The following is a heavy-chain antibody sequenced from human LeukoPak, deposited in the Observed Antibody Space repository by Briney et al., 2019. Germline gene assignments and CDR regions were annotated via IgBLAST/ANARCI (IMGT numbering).Heavy chain of an antibody. J-gene: IGHJ3*02. V-gene: IGHV4-59*08. CDR1: GGSFSGYY. CDR2: IYYSGST. D-gene: IGHD3-22*01. CDR3: ASAYYDSSGYYSPDAFDI. Sequence: SETLSLTCAVYGGSFSGYYWSWIRQPPGKGLEWIGYIYYSGSTNYNPSLKSRVTISVDTSKNQFSLKLSSVTAADTAVYYCASAYYDSSGYYSPDAFDIWGQGTMVTVSS.